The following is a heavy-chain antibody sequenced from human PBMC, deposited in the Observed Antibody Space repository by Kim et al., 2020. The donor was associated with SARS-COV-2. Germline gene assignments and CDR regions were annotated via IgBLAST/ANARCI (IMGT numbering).Heavy chain of an antibody. CDR1: GYTFTSYG. Sequence: ASVKVSCKASGYTFTSYGISWVRQAPGQGLEWMGWISAYNGNTNYAQKLQGRVTMTTDTSTSTAYMELRSLRSDDTAVYYCAREMSSRITIFVVVISPTPAFDYWGQGTLVTVSS. V-gene: IGHV1-18*01. J-gene: IGHJ4*02. D-gene: IGHD3-3*01. CDR2: ISAYNGNT. CDR3: AREMSSRITIFVVVISPTPAFDY.